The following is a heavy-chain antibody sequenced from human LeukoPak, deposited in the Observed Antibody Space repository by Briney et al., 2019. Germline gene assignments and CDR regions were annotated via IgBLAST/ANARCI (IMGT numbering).Heavy chain of an antibody. CDR2: ISYDANIGSNK. V-gene: IGHV3-30-3*01. CDR1: GFTFSRYA. Sequence: KPGRSLRLSCATSGFTFSRYAMHWVRQAPGKGLGWVALISYDANIGSNKYYADSVKGRFTISRDNSKNTLYLQMNSLRAGDTAVYYCARDGGYDFWSGYYQDYWGREPWSPSPQ. D-gene: IGHD3-3*01. CDR3: ARDGGYDFWSGYYQDY. J-gene: IGHJ4*02.